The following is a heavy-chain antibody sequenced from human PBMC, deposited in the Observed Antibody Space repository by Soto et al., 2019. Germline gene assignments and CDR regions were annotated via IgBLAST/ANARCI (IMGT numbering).Heavy chain of an antibody. D-gene: IGHD6-13*01. CDR2: ISYSGST. V-gene: IGHV4-59*01. CDR3: ARATPVFYYSSSWSLDY. CDR1: GGSISSYY. Sequence: SETLSLTCTVSGGSISSYYWSWIRQPPGKGLEWIGYISYSGSTNCNPSLKSRVTISVDTSKNQFSLKLSSVTAADTAVYYCARATPVFYYSSSWSLDYWGQGTLVTVSS. J-gene: IGHJ4*02.